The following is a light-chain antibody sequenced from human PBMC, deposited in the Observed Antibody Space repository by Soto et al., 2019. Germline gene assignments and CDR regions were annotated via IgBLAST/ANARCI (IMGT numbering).Light chain of an antibody. V-gene: IGKV3-15*01. CDR3: QQYNNWPPV. CDR1: QSVSSN. J-gene: IGKJ2*01. CDR2: GAS. Sequence: EIVMTQSPATLSVSPGERATLSCRASQSVSSNLAWYQHKPGQAPRLLIYGASTRATGIPARFSGSGSGTEFTLTISSLQSEDFAVYYCQQYNNWPPVFGQGTKLEIK.